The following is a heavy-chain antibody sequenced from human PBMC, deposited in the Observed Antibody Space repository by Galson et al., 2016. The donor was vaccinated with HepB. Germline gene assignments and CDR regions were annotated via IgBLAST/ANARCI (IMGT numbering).Heavy chain of an antibody. J-gene: IGHJ6*02. Sequence: LRLSCAASGFTFSDNYMSWIRQAPGKGLEWIGYIYYSGRTNYNPSLKSRVTISVDTSKNQFSLKLSSVTAADTAVYYCARDDSGGWYGFHYGMDVWGQGTTVTVSS. CDR1: GFTFSDNY. D-gene: IGHD6-19*01. CDR3: ARDDSGGWYGFHYGMDV. V-gene: IGHV4-59*01. CDR2: IYYSGRT.